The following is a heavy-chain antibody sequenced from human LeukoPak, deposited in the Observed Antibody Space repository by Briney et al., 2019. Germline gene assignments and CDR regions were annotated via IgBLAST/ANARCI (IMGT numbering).Heavy chain of an antibody. D-gene: IGHD2-2*01. J-gene: IGHJ4*02. CDR1: GFTFSSYA. Sequence: GGSLRLSCAASGFTFSSYAMHWVRQAPGKGLEWVAVISYDGSNKYYADSVKGRFTISRDNSKNTLYLQMNSLRAEDTAVYYCARDWDIVVVPAALDYWGQGTLVTVSS. CDR3: ARDWDIVVVPAALDY. V-gene: IGHV3-30-3*01. CDR2: ISYDGSNK.